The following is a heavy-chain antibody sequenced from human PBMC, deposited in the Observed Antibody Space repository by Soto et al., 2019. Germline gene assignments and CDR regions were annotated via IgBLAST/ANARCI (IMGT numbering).Heavy chain of an antibody. CDR2: ISGSGGST. D-gene: IGHD3-10*01. CDR3: AKDWSAMVREIGSYFDY. CDR1: GFTFSSYA. J-gene: IGHJ4*02. Sequence: PGGSLRLSCAASGFTFSSYAMSWVRQAPGKGLEWVSAISGSGGSTYYADSVKGRFTISRDNSKNTLYLQMNSLRAEDTAVYYCAKDWSAMVREIGSYFDYWGQGTLVTVSS. V-gene: IGHV3-23*01.